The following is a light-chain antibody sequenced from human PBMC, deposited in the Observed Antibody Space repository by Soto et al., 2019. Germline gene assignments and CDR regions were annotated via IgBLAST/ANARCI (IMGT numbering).Light chain of an antibody. J-gene: IGKJ4*01. CDR1: QSLNSGY. CDR3: QQYVRSPLT. CDR2: GAS. Sequence: EIVLTQSPGTLSLSPGERATLSCRASQSLNSGYLAWYQQKPGQAPRLLIYGASSRATGIPDRFSGSGSGTDFTLTISRLEPEDFAVYFCQQYVRSPLTFGGGTKVEIK. V-gene: IGKV3-20*01.